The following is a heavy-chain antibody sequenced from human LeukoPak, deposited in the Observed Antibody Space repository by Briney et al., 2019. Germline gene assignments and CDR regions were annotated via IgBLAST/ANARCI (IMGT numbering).Heavy chain of an antibody. V-gene: IGHV4-34*01. CDR2: INHSGST. Sequence: SETLSLTCAVYGESFSGYYWSWVRQPPGKGLEWIGEINHSGSTNYNPSLKSRVTISVDTSKNQFSLKLSSVTAADTAVYYCARHVYYDSSGYYQDYWGQGTLVTVSS. J-gene: IGHJ4*02. D-gene: IGHD3-22*01. CDR3: ARHVYYDSSGYYQDY. CDR1: GESFSGYY.